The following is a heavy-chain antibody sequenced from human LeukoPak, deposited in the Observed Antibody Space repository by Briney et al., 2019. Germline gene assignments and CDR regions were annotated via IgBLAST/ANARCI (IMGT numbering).Heavy chain of an antibody. CDR2: MNPNSGGT. CDR3: ARATEIVGLRRGYFQH. Sequence: GASVKVSCKASGYTFTSYDINWVRQATGQGLEWMGWMNPNSGGTNYAQKFQGRVTMTRDTSISTAYMELSRLRSDDTAVYYCARATEIVGLRRGYFQHWGQGTLVTVSS. CDR1: GYTFTSYD. V-gene: IGHV1-2*02. D-gene: IGHD5-12*01. J-gene: IGHJ1*01.